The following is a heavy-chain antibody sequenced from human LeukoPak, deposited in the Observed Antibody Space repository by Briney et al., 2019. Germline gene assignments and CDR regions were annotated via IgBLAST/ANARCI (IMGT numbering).Heavy chain of an antibody. Sequence: SETLSLTCTVSGGSISSSSYYWGWIRQPPGKGLEWIGSIYYSGSTYYNPSLKSRVTISVDTSKNQFSLKLSSVTAADTAVYYCARGRIGNWAIVGGPSGYWGQGTLVTVSS. CDR1: GGSISSSSYY. V-gene: IGHV4-39*07. D-gene: IGHD1-26*01. CDR3: ARGRIGNWAIVGGPSGY. CDR2: IYYSGST. J-gene: IGHJ4*02.